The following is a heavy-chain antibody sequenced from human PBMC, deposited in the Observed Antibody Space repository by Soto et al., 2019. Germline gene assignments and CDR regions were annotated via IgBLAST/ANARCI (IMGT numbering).Heavy chain of an antibody. J-gene: IGHJ4*02. D-gene: IGHD4-4*01. CDR1: GGSISSGGYS. V-gene: IGHV4-30-2*01. CDR3: ARVTTATKGGFDY. Sequence: SETLSLTCAVSGGSISSGGYSWSWIRQPPGKGLEWIGYIYHSGSTYYNPSLKSRVTISVDRSKNQFSLKLSSVTAADTAVYYCARVTTATKGGFDYWGQGTQVTVSS. CDR2: IYHSGST.